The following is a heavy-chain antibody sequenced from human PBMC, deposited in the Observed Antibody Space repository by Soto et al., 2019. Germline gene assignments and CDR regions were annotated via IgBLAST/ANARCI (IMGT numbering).Heavy chain of an antibody. CDR2: ISYDGSNK. V-gene: IGHV3-30*18. Sequence: SLRLSCAASRFTFSSYGMHWVRQAPGKGLEWVAVISYDGSNKYYADSVKGRFTISRDNSKNTLYLQMNSLRAEDTAVYYCAKDLAASDSSGTFDYWGQGPLVTVSS. J-gene: IGHJ4*02. CDR3: AKDLAASDSSGTFDY. D-gene: IGHD3-22*01. CDR1: RFTFSSYG.